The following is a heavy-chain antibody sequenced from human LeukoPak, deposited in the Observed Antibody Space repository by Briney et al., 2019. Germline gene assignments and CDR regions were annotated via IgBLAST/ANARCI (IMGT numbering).Heavy chain of an antibody. CDR3: ASAEYYDFWSGPRDY. CDR2: ISSSSSYI. J-gene: IGHJ4*02. D-gene: IGHD3-3*01. V-gene: IGHV3-21*01. CDR1: GFTFSSYG. Sequence: GGSLRLSCAASGFTFSSYGMHWVRQAPGKGLEWVSSISSSSSYIYYADSVKGRFTISRDNAKNSLYLQMNSLRAEDTAVYYCASAEYYDFWSGPRDYWGQGTLVTVSS.